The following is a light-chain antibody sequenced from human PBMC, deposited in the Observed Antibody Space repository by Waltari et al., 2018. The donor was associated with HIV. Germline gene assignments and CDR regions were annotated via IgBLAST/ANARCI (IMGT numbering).Light chain of an antibody. V-gene: IGLV3-25*03. J-gene: IGLJ3*02. Sequence: SYDLTQPPSVSVSPGQTARIACPGHELPKHYSSWYQQRPGQAPVLLIYKDNERPSGIPERFSGSSSGTTVTLTITGVQADDEADYWCQSADSSGAWVFGGGTKLTVL. CDR2: KDN. CDR3: QSADSSGAWV. CDR1: ELPKHY.